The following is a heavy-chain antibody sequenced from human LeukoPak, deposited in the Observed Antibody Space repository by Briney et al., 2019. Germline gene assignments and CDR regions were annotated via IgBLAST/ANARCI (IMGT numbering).Heavy chain of an antibody. CDR3: ARGDFWSGYYTGLY. Sequence: GGSLRLSCAASGFTVTTNYMSWVRQAPGKGLEWVSVIYSGGSTYYADSVKGQFTISRHNSKNTLYLQMDSLRDEDTAVYYCARGDFWSGYYTGLYWGQGTLVTVSS. V-gene: IGHV3-53*04. J-gene: IGHJ4*02. CDR2: IYSGGST. CDR1: GFTVTTNY. D-gene: IGHD3-3*01.